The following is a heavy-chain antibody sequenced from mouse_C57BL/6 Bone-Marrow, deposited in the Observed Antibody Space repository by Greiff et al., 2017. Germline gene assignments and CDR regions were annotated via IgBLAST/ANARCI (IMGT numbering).Heavy chain of an antibody. CDR1: GYSFTGYY. CDR3: ARHGVFSPDY. J-gene: IGHJ2*01. CDR2: INPSTGGT. V-gene: IGHV1-43*01. D-gene: IGHD1-1*01. Sequence: EVKLVESGPELVKPGASVKISCKASGYSFTGYYMHWVKQSSEKSLEWIGEINPSTGGTSYNQKFKGKATLTVDKSSSTAYMQLKSLTSEDSAVYYCARHGVFSPDYWGQGTTLTVSS.